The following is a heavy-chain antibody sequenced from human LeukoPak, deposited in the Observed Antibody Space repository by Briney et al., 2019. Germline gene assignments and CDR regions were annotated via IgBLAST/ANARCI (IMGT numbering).Heavy chain of an antibody. J-gene: IGHJ5*02. CDR1: GGTFSSYA. CDR2: IIPIFGTA. Sequence: WASVKVSCKASGGTFSSYAISWVRQAPGQGLEWMGGIIPIFGTANYAQKFQGRVTITTDESTSTAYMELSSLRSEDTAVYYCARSQLGTNWFDPWGQGTLVTVSS. V-gene: IGHV1-69*05. D-gene: IGHD6-6*01. CDR3: ARSQLGTNWFDP.